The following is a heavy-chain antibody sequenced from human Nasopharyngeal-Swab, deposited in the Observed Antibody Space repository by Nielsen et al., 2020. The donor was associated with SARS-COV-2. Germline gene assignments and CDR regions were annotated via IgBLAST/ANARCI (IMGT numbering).Heavy chain of an antibody. J-gene: IGHJ6*02. CDR3: ARDPEGGSGRDYYYYGMDV. V-gene: IGHV3-21*01. CDR2: ISSSSSYI. D-gene: IGHD6-19*01. Sequence: WIRQSPGKGLEWVSSISSSSSYIYYADSVKGRFTISRDNAKNSLYLQMNSLRAEDTAVYYCARDPEGGSGRDYYYYGMDVWGQGTTVTVSS.